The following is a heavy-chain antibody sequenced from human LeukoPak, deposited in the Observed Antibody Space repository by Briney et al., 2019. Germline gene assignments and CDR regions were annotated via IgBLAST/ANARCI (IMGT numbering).Heavy chain of an antibody. CDR3: ARVGWEILNLHFDP. CDR1: GFTFSNKW. J-gene: IGHJ5*02. D-gene: IGHD1-14*01. CDR2: IKKDGSQT. Sequence: PGGSLRLSCVGSGFTFSNKWMPWVRQAPGKGPEWVATIKKDGSQTYYVDSVKGRFTISRDNAQNSLYLQMNGLRVEDTAIYSCARVGWEILNLHFDPWGQGTLVTVSS. V-gene: IGHV3-7*03.